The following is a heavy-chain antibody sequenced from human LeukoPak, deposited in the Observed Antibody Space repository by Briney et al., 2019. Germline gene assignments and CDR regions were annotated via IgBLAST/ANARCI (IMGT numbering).Heavy chain of an antibody. Sequence: PSETLSLTCDVSGVSINTCCYYWTWIRQPPGKGLEWIGHKYYSGSTRYNSSLGSRLTISLDSSKNQFSLRMTSVTAADTAVYYCARGRSYGFDFDSWGPGTLVIVSS. J-gene: IGHJ4*02. D-gene: IGHD5-18*01. V-gene: IGHV4-61*01. CDR3: ARGRSYGFDFDS. CDR1: GVSINTCCYY. CDR2: KYYSGST.